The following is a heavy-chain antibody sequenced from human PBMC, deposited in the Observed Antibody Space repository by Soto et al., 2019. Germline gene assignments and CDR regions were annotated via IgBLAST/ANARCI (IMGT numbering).Heavy chain of an antibody. Sequence: GGSLRLSCAASGFTFSSYGMHWVRQAPGKGLEWVAVISYDGSNKYYADSVKGRFTISRDNSKNTLYLQMNSLRAEDTAVYYCARDSGWYYFDYWGQGTLVTVSS. CDR1: GFTFSSYG. V-gene: IGHV3-30*03. J-gene: IGHJ4*02. CDR2: ISYDGSNK. CDR3: ARDSGWYYFDY. D-gene: IGHD6-19*01.